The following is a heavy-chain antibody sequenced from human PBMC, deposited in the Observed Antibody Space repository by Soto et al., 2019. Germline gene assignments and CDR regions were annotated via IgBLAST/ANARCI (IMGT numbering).Heavy chain of an antibody. CDR1: GFSFSHYE. V-gene: IGHV3-48*03. CDR2: IRSNDESI. J-gene: IGHJ3*02. CDR3: ARETTHDAIDI. Sequence: GGSLRLSCAASGFSFSHYEMNWVRQAPGEGLEWVSNIRSNDESIYYADSVKGRFSMSRDNARNLLYLQMNSLRADDTAVYFCARETTHDAIDIWGQGTMVTVS.